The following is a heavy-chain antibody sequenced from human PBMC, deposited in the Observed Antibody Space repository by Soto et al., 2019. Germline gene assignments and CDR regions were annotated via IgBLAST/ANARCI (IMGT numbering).Heavy chain of an antibody. D-gene: IGHD1-26*01. J-gene: IGHJ4*02. CDR2: IIPIFGTA. Sequence: ASVKVSCKASGGTFSSYAISWVRQAPGQGLEWMGGIIPIFGTANYAQKFQGRVTITADESTSTAYMELSSLRSEDTAVYYCARSRAGGTWEQYPSFYFDYWGQGALVTVSS. CDR1: GGTFSSYA. CDR3: ARSRAGGTWEQYPSFYFDY. V-gene: IGHV1-69*13.